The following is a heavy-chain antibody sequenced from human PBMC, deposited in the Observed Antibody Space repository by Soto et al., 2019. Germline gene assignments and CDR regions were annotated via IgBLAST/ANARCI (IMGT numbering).Heavy chain of an antibody. V-gene: IGHV3-30*18. Sequence: LRLSCAASGFTFSSYGMHWVRQAPGKGLEWVAVISYDGSNKYYADSVKGRFTISRDNSKNTLYLQMNSLRAEDTAVYYCAKDQWDNRVPAYYFDYWGQGTLVTVSS. J-gene: IGHJ4*02. CDR2: ISYDGSNK. CDR1: GFTFSSYG. CDR3: AKDQWDNRVPAYYFDY. D-gene: IGHD1-26*01.